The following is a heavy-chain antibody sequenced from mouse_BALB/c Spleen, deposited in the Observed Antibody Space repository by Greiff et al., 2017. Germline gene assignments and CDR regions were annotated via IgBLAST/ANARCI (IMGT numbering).Heavy chain of an antibody. V-gene: IGHV14-3*02. J-gene: IGHJ4*01. Sequence: VQLKESGAELVKPGASVKLSCTASGFNIKDTYMHWVKQRPEQGLEWIGRIDPANGNTKYDPKFQGKATITADTSSNTAYLQLSSLTSEDTAVYYCARSGGNGNYGAMDYWGQGTSVTVSS. CDR3: ARSGGNGNYGAMDY. D-gene: IGHD2-1*01. CDR2: IDPANGNT. CDR1: GFNIKDTY.